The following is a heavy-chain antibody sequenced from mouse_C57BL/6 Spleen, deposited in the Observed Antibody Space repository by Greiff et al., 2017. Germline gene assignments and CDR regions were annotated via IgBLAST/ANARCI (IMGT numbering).Heavy chain of an antibody. J-gene: IGHJ2*01. CDR3: ASQDSSGYIYFDY. V-gene: IGHV2-2*01. Sequence: QVQLQQSGPGLVQPSQSLSITCTVSGFSLTSYGVHWVRQSPGKGLEWLGVIWRGGSTDYNAAFISRLSISKDNSKSQVCFKMNSLQADDTAIYYCASQDSSGYIYFDYWGQGTTLTVSS. CDR2: IWRGGST. CDR1: GFSLTSYG. D-gene: IGHD3-2*02.